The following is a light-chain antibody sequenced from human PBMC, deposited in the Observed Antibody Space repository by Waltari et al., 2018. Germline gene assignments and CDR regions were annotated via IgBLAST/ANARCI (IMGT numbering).Light chain of an antibody. J-gene: IGLJ2*01. CDR3: CSYAGSDTHVI. Sequence: QSALTQPASVSGSPGQSITISCTGTSSEVGSYNLVSWYQQHPGKAPKVLIYEDNKRPSGLSIRFSGSNSGNTASLTISGLQAEDEAAYYCCSYAGSDTHVIFGGGTKLTVL. CDR2: EDN. V-gene: IGLV2-23*01. CDR1: SSEVGSYNL.